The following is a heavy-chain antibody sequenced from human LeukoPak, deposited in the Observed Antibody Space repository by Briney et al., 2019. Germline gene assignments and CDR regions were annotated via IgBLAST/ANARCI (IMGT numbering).Heavy chain of an antibody. J-gene: IGHJ4*02. Sequence: GGSLRLSCAASGFTFSSYAMRWVRQAPGKGLEWVSSISDSGGRTYYAASVKGRFTISRDDSKNTVSLQMNSLRAEDTAVYYCAKGSSKTLRYFDSWGQGTLVTVSS. V-gene: IGHV3-23*01. CDR1: GFTFSSYA. D-gene: IGHD3-9*01. CDR3: AKGSSKTLRYFDS. CDR2: ISDSGGRT.